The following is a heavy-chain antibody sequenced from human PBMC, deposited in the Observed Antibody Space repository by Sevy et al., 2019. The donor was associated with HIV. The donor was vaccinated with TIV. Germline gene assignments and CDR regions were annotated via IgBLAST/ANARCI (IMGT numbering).Heavy chain of an antibody. CDR1: GFTFSDYY. CDR2: ISSSGSTI. J-gene: IGHJ4*02. Sequence: GGSLRLSCAASGFTFSDYYMSWIRQAPGKGLEWVSYISSSGSTIYYADSLKGRFTISRDNAKNSLYLQMNSLRAEDTAVYYCATSLLTGIAAAPGFDYWGQGTLVTVSS. V-gene: IGHV3-11*01. CDR3: ATSLLTGIAAAPGFDY. D-gene: IGHD6-13*01.